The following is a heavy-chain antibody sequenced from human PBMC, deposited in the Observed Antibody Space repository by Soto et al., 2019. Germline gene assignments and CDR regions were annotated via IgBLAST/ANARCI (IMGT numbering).Heavy chain of an antibody. V-gene: IGHV4-34*01. CDR3: ARQAAGASYYYYYYGVDV. CDR2: INHSGST. CDR1: GGSFSGYY. Sequence: SETLSLTCAVYGGSFSGYYYCWIRQPPGKGLEWIGEINHSGSTNYNPSLKSRVTISVDTSKNQFSLKLSSVTAADTAVYYCARQAAGASYYYYYYGVDVWGQGTTVTVSS. J-gene: IGHJ6*02. D-gene: IGHD6-13*01.